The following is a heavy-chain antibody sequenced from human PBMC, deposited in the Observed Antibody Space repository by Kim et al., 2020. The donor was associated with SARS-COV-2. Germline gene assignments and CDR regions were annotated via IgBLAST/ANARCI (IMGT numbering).Heavy chain of an antibody. Sequence: ASVKVSCKASGYIFTNYYMHWVRQAPGQGLEWLGIINPTGGSTTYAQQFPGRLTMSRDTSRSLVYMEMTSLRSEDTAIYFCVRDLGLRFLDYNGLDVWGQGTPLTVS. CDR1: GYIFTNYY. D-gene: IGHD3-3*01. J-gene: IGHJ6*02. V-gene: IGHV1-46*03. CDR3: VRDLGLRFLDYNGLDV. CDR2: INPTGGST.